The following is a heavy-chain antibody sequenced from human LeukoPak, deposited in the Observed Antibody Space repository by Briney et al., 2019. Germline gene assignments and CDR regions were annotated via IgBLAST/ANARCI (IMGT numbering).Heavy chain of an antibody. J-gene: IGHJ4*02. CDR2: ISDSGGRT. V-gene: IGHV3-23*01. CDR1: GLTLSNYG. Sequence: PGGSLRLSCAVSGLTLSNYGMSWVRQAPGKGLEWVAGISDSGGRTNYADSVKGRFTISRENSKNTLYLQMNSLRAEDTAVYFCAKRGVVIRVILVGFHKEAYYFDSWGQGALVTVSS. CDR3: AKRGVVIRVILVGFHKEAYYFDS. D-gene: IGHD3-10*01.